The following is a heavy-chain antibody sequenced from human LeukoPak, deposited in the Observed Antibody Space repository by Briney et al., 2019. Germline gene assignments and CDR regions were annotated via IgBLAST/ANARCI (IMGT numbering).Heavy chain of an antibody. V-gene: IGHV3-7*01. CDR2: IKQDGSEK. CDR3: ARDGGQWHSDLVRYYYYGMDV. CDR1: GFTFSSYW. Sequence: GGSLRLSCAASGFTFSSYWMSWVRQAPGKGLEWVANIKQDGSEKYYVDSVKGRFIISRDNAKNSLYLQMNSLRAEDTAVYYCARDGGQWHSDLVRYYYYGMDVWGQGTTVTVSS. D-gene: IGHD6-19*01. J-gene: IGHJ6*02.